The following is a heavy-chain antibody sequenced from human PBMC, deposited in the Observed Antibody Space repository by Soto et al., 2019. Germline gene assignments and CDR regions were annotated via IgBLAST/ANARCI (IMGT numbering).Heavy chain of an antibody. CDR3: ARVLGVAVASDRVLDY. J-gene: IGHJ4*02. D-gene: IGHD2-15*01. CDR1: GFTFSAFA. Sequence: EVQLVESGGGLVQPGGSLRLSCAASGFTFSAFAMHWVRQAPGEGLEYVSAITSNGDLTFYANSVKGRFTISRDNSKNMLYLQMGSLRGDDMAVYYCARVLGVAVASDRVLDYWGQGTLVTVSS. V-gene: IGHV3-64*01. CDR2: ITSNGDLT.